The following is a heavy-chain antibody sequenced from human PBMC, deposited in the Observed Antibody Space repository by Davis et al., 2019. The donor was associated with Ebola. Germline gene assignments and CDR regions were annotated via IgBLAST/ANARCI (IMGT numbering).Heavy chain of an antibody. V-gene: IGHV3-7*01. Sequence: PSGTLTLTCIPSGFPFRSYWMNWVRQAPGKGLEWVANIIQDGSDKRYVDSVKGLFTISGDNAKNSLYLQMNSLRAEDTAVYYCARQGGIPYQGAFDIWGQGTMVTVSS. J-gene: IGHJ3*02. CDR1: GFPFRSYW. CDR3: ARQGGIPYQGAFDI. D-gene: IGHD5-18*01. CDR2: IIQDGSDK.